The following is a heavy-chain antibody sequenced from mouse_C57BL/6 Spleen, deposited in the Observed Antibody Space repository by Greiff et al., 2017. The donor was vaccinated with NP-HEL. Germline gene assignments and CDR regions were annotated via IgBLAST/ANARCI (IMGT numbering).Heavy chain of an antibody. CDR2: IHPNSGST. J-gene: IGHJ4*01. CDR3: ARGRYGSSYEYYAMDY. CDR1: GYTFTSYW. V-gene: IGHV1-64*01. D-gene: IGHD1-1*01. Sequence: QVQLQQPGAELVKPGASVKLSCKASGYTFTSYWMHWVKQRPGQGLEWIGMIHPNSGSTNYNEKFKSKATLTVDKSSSTAYMQLSSLTSEDSAVYYCARGRYGSSYEYYAMDYWGQGTSVTVSS.